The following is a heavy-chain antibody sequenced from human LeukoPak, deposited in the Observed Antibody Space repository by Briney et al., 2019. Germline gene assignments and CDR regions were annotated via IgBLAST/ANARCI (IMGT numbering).Heavy chain of an antibody. J-gene: IGHJ4*02. V-gene: IGHV4-34*01. Sequence: PSETLSLTCAVYGGSFSGYYWSWIRQPPGKGLEWIGEINHSGSTNYNPSLKSRVTISVDTSKNQFSLKLSSVTAADTAVYYCAREAPRRQLRYFDRDQYADYWGQGTLVTVSS. CDR2: INHSGST. CDR3: AREAPRRQLRYFDRDQYADY. D-gene: IGHD3-9*01. CDR1: GGSFSGYY.